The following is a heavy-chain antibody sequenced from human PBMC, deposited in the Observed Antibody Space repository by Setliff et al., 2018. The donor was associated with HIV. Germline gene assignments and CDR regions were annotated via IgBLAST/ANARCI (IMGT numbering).Heavy chain of an antibody. J-gene: IGHJ3*02. CDR1: GHTFSDYY. CDR2: INPNTGGT. Sequence: AASVKVSCKASGHTFSDYYIHWVRQAPGQGFEWMGRINPNTGGTKFAQKFQGSVTMTRDTSISTAYMELRRLRSDDTAVYYCASQFGAYDSSGYEHDAFNIWGQGTMVTVSS. V-gene: IGHV1-2*06. D-gene: IGHD3-22*01. CDR3: ASQFGAYDSSGYEHDAFNI.